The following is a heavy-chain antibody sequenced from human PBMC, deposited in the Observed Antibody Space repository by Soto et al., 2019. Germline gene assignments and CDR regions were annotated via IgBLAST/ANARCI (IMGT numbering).Heavy chain of an antibody. D-gene: IGHD2-15*01. CDR3: ARESRYCSGGSCYFLPGIDY. J-gene: IGHJ4*02. V-gene: IGHV1-69*12. CDR1: GGTFSSYA. CDR2: IIPIFGTA. Sequence: QVQLVQSGAEVKKPGSSVKVSCKASGGTFSSYAISWVRQAPGQGLEWMGGIIPIFGTANYAQKFQGRVTITADASTSTAYMERSSLRSEDTAVYYCARESRYCSGGSCYFLPGIDYWGQGTLVTVSS.